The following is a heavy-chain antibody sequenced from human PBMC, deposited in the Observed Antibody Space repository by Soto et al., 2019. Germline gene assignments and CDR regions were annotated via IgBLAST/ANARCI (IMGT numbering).Heavy chain of an antibody. Sequence: QVQLQESGPGLVKPSQTLSLTCTVSGGSISSGGYYWSWIRQHPGKGLEWIGYIYYSGSTYYNPPLKSRVTISVDTSNTQFSRQLGSVTAEDTPAYCCAGEVWVDGGPAHLDYWGQGTLVTVSS. V-gene: IGHV4-31*03. D-gene: IGHD1-26*01. CDR2: IYYSGST. CDR3: AGEVWVDGGPAHLDY. J-gene: IGHJ4*02. CDR1: GGSISSGGYY.